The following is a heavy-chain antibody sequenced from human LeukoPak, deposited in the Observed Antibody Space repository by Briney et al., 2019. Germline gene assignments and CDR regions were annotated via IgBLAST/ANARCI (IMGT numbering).Heavy chain of an antibody. CDR2: ISSSGRTI. D-gene: IGHD2-21*02. V-gene: IGHV3-48*03. CDR3: ARAYCGGDCYSDGVFDY. Sequence: PGGSLRLSCAASGFTFSSYEMNWVRQAPGKGLEWVSYISSSGRTIYYADSVKGRFTISRDNAKNSLYLQMNSLRAEDTAVYYCARAYCGGDCYSDGVFDYWGQGTLVTVSS. J-gene: IGHJ4*02. CDR1: GFTFSSYE.